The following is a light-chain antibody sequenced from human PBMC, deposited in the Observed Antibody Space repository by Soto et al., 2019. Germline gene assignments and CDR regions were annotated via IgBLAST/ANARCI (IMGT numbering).Light chain of an antibody. Sequence: DIQMTQSPSTLSASVGDRVTITCRASQSINSWLAWYQQKPGKAPKVLISRASRLETGVPSRFSGSASGAEFTLTMSSLQPDDFATYYCQQYDTYPWTFGQGTEVEIK. V-gene: IGKV1-5*03. CDR3: QQYDTYPWT. CDR2: RAS. J-gene: IGKJ1*01. CDR1: QSINSW.